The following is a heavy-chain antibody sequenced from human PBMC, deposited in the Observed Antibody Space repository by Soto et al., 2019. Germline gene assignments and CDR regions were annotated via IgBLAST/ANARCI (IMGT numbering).Heavy chain of an antibody. CDR2: ISAYNGNT. Sequence: ASVKVSCKASGYTFTSYGISWVRQAPGQGLEWMGWISAYNGNTNYAQKLQGRFTMTTDTSTSTAYMELRSLRSDDTAVYYCARVGQYGSGSGYYFDYWGQGTLVTVSS. V-gene: IGHV1-18*01. CDR1: GYTFTSYG. D-gene: IGHD3-10*01. CDR3: ARVGQYGSGSGYYFDY. J-gene: IGHJ4*02.